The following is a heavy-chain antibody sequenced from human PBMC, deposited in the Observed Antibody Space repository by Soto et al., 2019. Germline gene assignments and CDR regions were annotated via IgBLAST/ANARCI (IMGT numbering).Heavy chain of an antibody. V-gene: IGHV5-51*01. CDR3: ERFDSQWPNDYYCYGMDV. CDR2: IYPGDSDT. Sequence: PGESLKISCKGSGYSFTSYWIGWVRQMPGKGLEWMGIIYPGDSDTRYSPSFQGQVTISADKSISTAYLQWSSLKASDTAMYYWERFDSQWPNDYYCYGMDVWGQGTMVTVSS. J-gene: IGHJ6*02. CDR1: GYSFTSYW. D-gene: IGHD6-19*01.